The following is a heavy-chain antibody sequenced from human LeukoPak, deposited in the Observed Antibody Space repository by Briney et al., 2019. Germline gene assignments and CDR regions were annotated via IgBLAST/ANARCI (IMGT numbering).Heavy chain of an antibody. CDR3: ARHLGLTV. D-gene: IGHD3-16*01. Sequence: SETLSLTCSVPGASISIDYWSWTRQSPGKGLEWIGYIHYRGGTNYNPALKSRVSISLDTSKNHFSLNLTSITAADTAVYYCARHLGLTVWGKGTTVTVSS. J-gene: IGHJ6*04. CDR2: IHYRGGT. CDR1: GASISIDY. V-gene: IGHV4-59*08.